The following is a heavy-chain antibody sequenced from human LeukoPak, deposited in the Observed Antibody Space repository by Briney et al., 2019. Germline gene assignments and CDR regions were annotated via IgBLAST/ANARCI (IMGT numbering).Heavy chain of an antibody. CDR3: ARQREYYESSGYYSFDY. J-gene: IGHJ4*02. Sequence: KTSETLSLTCTVSGGSISSYYRSWIRQPPGKGLEWIGYIYYSGSTNYNPSLKSRVTISVDTSKNQFSLKLSSVTAADTAVYYCARQREYYESSGYYSFDYWGQGTLVTVSS. CDR1: GGSISSYY. CDR2: IYYSGST. D-gene: IGHD3-22*01. V-gene: IGHV4-59*08.